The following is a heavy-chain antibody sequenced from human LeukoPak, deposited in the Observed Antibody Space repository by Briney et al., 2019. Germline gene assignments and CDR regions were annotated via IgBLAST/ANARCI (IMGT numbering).Heavy chain of an antibody. CDR1: GGSFSGYY. V-gene: IGHV4-34*01. D-gene: IGHD1-26*01. CDR2: INHSGST. Sequence: SETLSLTCAVYGGSFSGYYWSWIRQPPGKGLEWIGEINHSGSTNYNPSLKSRVTISVDTSKNQFSLKLRSVTAADTAVYYCATWDSGRYSQIDNWGQGTLVTVSS. J-gene: IGHJ4*02. CDR3: ATWDSGRYSQIDN.